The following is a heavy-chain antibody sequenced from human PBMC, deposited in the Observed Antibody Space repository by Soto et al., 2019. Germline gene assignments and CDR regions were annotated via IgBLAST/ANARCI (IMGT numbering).Heavy chain of an antibody. CDR2: IYYSGST. J-gene: IGHJ4*02. V-gene: IGHV4-39*01. CDR1: GGSISSSGYY. CDR3: ARLDRIAARLLDY. D-gene: IGHD6-6*01. Sequence: SETLSLTCTVSGGSISSSGYYWGWIRQPPGKGLEWIGSIYYSGSTYYNPSLKSRVTISVDTSKNQFSLKLSSVTAADTAVYYCARLDRIAARLLDYWGQGTLVTDSS.